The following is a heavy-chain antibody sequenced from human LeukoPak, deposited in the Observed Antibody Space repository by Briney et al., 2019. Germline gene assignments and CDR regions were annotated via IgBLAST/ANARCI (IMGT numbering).Heavy chain of an antibody. D-gene: IGHD6-13*01. Sequence: SETLSLTCTVSGGSISSSSYYWGWIRQPPGKRLEWIGSIYYSGSTYYNPSLKSRVTISVDTSKNQFSLKLSSVTAADTAVYYCAQYPRGQQLDNWFDPWGQGTLVTVSS. V-gene: IGHV4-39*07. CDR1: GGSISSSSYY. J-gene: IGHJ5*02. CDR2: IYYSGST. CDR3: AQYPRGQQLDNWFDP.